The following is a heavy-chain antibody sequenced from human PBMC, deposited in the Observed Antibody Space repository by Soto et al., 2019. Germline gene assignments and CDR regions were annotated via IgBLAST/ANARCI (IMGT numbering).Heavy chain of an antibody. CDR3: ARVDLGSRSWSDH. CDR1: GASIGSGDYY. V-gene: IGHV4-30-4*01. Sequence: QVQLQESGPGLVTPSQTLSLTCTVSGASIGSGDYYWTWIRQPPGKGLERIGYIYYSGSTYYNPSLESRVMMSVDTSKPQFSLKLSSLTAADTAVYYCARVDLGSRSWSDHWGQGTLVTVSS. D-gene: IGHD2-15*01. J-gene: IGHJ5*02. CDR2: IYYSGST.